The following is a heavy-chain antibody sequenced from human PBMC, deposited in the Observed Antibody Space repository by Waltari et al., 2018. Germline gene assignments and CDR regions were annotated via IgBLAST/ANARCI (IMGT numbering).Heavy chain of an antibody. CDR2: ISHSGGS. CDR3: ARDRGLRGGYDS. D-gene: IGHD5-12*01. J-gene: IGHJ5*02. V-gene: IGHV4-4*02. CDR1: GGSVSSGSW. Sequence: QVQLQESGPGLVKPSGTLSLTCAVSGGSVSSGSWWSGVRQSPGKGLEWIAEISHSGGSNYNPSLKSRVTIAVDESKNQFSLKLTSITAADTAVYYWARDRGLRGGYDSWGQGMLVTVSS.